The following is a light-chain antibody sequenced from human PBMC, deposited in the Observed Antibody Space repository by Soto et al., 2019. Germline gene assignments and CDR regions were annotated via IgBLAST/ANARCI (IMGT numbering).Light chain of an antibody. J-gene: IGLJ1*01. CDR3: SLYRTDTTYV. CDR1: SSDFGRYNR. CDR2: EVS. V-gene: IGLV2-18*01. Sequence: QSALTQPASVSGSPGQSVTISCPGTSSDFGRYNRVSWYQRPPGTGPTLMIYEVSNPPSGGRQRISGSKSGNTAPLPISALKAEDEAEYSGSLYRTDTTYVFGTWTKVTVL.